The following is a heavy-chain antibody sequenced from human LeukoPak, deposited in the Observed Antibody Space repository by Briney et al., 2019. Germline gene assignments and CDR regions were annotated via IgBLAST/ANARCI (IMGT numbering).Heavy chain of an antibody. D-gene: IGHD6-6*01. CDR1: GYTFTNYY. V-gene: IGHV1-2*02. Sequence: GASVKVSCKASGYTFTNYYMHWVRQAPGQGLDWVGMINPSGGSTTYAQKFQGRVTMTRDTSISTAYMELSRLRSDDTAVYYCARDYSSSSFFLSYYMDVWGKGTTVTVSS. J-gene: IGHJ6*03. CDR2: INPSGGST. CDR3: ARDYSSSSFFLSYYMDV.